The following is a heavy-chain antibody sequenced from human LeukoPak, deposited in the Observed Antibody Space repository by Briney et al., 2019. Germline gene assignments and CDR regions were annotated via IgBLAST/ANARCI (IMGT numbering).Heavy chain of an antibody. D-gene: IGHD4-17*01. CDR1: GGTFSSYA. Sequence: SVKVSCKASGGTFSSYAISWVRQAPGQGLEWMGGIIPIFGTASYAQKFQGRVTITADKSTSTAYMELSSLRSEDTAVYYCAEMTTVTAGHFQHWGQGTLVTVSS. CDR3: AEMTTVTAGHFQH. J-gene: IGHJ1*01. V-gene: IGHV1-69*06. CDR2: IIPIFGTA.